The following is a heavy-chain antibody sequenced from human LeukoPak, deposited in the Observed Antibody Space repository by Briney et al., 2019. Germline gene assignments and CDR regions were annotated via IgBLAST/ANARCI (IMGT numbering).Heavy chain of an antibody. CDR1: GYSFDEYA. Sequence: GGSLRLSCAGSGYSFDEYAMHWVRQAPGKGLEWVSGINWKSDKIGYADSVKGRFTISRDNSKNSLYPQMNSLRAEDTAVYYCARDHRPTYGAGAFDYWGQGTLVTVSS. CDR3: ARDHRPTYGAGAFDY. CDR2: INWKSDKI. D-gene: IGHD4-17*01. J-gene: IGHJ4*02. V-gene: IGHV3-9*01.